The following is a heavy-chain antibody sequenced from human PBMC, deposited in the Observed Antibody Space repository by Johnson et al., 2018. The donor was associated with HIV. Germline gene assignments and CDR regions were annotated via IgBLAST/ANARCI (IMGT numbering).Heavy chain of an antibody. Sequence: VQLVESGGGSVHPGESLRLSCTTSGFSFYNYWMSWVRQAPGKGLEWVAVIWYDGSNKYYANSVKGRFIISRDNSKNTLYLQMNSLRAEDTAVYYCAKGASGSQRRGAFHIWGQGTMVTVSS. D-gene: IGHD1-26*01. J-gene: IGHJ3*02. V-gene: IGHV3-33*06. CDR3: AKGASGSQRRGAFHI. CDR2: IWYDGSNK. CDR1: GFSFYNYW.